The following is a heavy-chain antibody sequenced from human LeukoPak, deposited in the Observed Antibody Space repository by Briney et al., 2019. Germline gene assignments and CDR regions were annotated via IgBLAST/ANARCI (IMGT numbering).Heavy chain of an antibody. CDR2: INPNSGGT. J-gene: IGHJ5*02. CDR3: ARADRLDGGPYLVGP. Sequence: ASVKVSCKTSGYSFSDYYMHWVRQAPGQGLEWMGWINPNSGGTSSAQKFQGRVPMTRETFITTGYMEVNWLASDDTAIYYCARADRLDGGPYLVGPWGQGTLVTVSS. CDR1: GYSFSDYY. D-gene: IGHD6-6*01. V-gene: IGHV1-2*02.